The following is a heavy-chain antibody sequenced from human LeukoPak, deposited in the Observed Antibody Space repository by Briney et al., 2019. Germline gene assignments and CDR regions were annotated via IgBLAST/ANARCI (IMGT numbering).Heavy chain of an antibody. V-gene: IGHV3-23*01. J-gene: IGHJ4*02. CDR2: ISGNGSST. CDR1: GFTFSSYA. Sequence: PGGSLRLSCAASGFTFSSYAMSWVRQAPGEGLEWVSAISGNGSSTYYADSVRGRFTISRDNSKSTLYLQMNSLRAEDTAVYYCAKDQGVDWGQGTLVTVSS. D-gene: IGHD3-3*01. CDR3: AKDQGVD.